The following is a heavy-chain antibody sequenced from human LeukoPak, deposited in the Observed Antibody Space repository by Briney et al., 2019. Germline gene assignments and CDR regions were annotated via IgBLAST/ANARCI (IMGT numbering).Heavy chain of an antibody. CDR1: GGSISSYY. Sequence: SETLSLTCTVSGGSISSYYWSWIRQPAGKGLEWIGRIYTSGSTNYNPSLKSRVTMSVDTSKNQFSLKLSSVTAADTAVYYCARTDLRIAAAGTFDYWGQGTLATVSS. CDR2: IYTSGST. J-gene: IGHJ4*02. V-gene: IGHV4-4*07. CDR3: ARTDLRIAAAGTFDY. D-gene: IGHD6-13*01.